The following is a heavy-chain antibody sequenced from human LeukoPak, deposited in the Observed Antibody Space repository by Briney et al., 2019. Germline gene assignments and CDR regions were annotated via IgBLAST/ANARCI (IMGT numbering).Heavy chain of an antibody. Sequence: SVKVSCKASGDTFSNYAISWVRQAPGQGLEWVGRIIPSLGTPNYAQKFQGRVTITADRSTTTAYMELRSLRSDDSAIYFCARDPSNTSGRYIYFDYWGQGTLVTVSS. CDR3: ARDPSNTSGRYIYFDY. V-gene: IGHV1-69*04. CDR1: GDTFSNYA. CDR2: IIPSLGTP. J-gene: IGHJ4*02. D-gene: IGHD2-2*01.